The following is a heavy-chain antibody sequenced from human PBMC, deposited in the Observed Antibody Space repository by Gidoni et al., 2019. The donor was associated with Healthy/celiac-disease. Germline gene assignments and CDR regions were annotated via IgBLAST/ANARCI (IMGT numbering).Heavy chain of an antibody. CDR3: ARGGSSGYYSDY. J-gene: IGHJ4*02. Sequence: EVQLVESGGGLVQPGGSLRLSCPASGFTFSSYDMPWVRQATGKGLEWVSAIGTAGDTYYPGSVKGRFTISRDNAKNSLYLQMNSLRAGDTAVYYCARGGSSGYYSDYWGQGTLVTVSS. CDR2: IGTAGDT. CDR1: GFTFSSYD. D-gene: IGHD3-22*01. V-gene: IGHV3-13*01.